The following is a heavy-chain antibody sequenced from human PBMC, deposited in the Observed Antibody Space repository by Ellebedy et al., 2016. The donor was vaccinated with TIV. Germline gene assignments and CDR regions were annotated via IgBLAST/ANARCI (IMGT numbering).Heavy chain of an antibody. CDR3: ARGSYGGNSPPFDY. D-gene: IGHD4-23*01. V-gene: IGHV3-33*01. Sequence: GESLKISCAASGFSFRSYGMHWVRQTPGKGLEWMAFIWYDGSNADYADSAKGRFTISRDNSENTLYLQMNSLRVEDTAIYFCARGSYGGNSPPFDYWGQGTLVSVSS. CDR1: GFSFRSYG. J-gene: IGHJ4*02. CDR2: IWYDGSNA.